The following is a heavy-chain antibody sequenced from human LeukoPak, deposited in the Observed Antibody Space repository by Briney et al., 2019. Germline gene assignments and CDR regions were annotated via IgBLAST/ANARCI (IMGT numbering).Heavy chain of an antibody. CDR1: GYTFTGYY. J-gene: IGHJ5*02. Sequence: ASVKVSCKASGYTFTGYYIHWVRQAPGQGLEWMGWINPNSGGTNYAQKFQGRVTMTRDTSISTAYMELGRLRSDDTAVYYCARVPLYNSGSYYWFDPWGQGTLVTVSS. CDR3: ARVPLYNSGSYYWFDP. CDR2: INPNSGGT. D-gene: IGHD3-10*01. V-gene: IGHV1-2*02.